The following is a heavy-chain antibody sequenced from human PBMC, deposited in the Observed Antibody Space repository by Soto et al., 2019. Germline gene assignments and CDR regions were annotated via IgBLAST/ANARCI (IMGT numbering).Heavy chain of an antibody. Sequence: QVQLVESGGGLVKPGGSLRLSCAASGFTFSDYYMSWIRQAPGKGLEWVSYISSSGSTIYYADSVKGRFTISRDNAKNSLYLQMNSLRAEDTAVYYCARVPGIAAAGYYYYYYGMDVWGQGTTVTVSS. D-gene: IGHD6-13*01. CDR1: GFTFSDYY. CDR3: ARVPGIAAAGYYYYYYGMDV. CDR2: ISSSGSTI. V-gene: IGHV3-11*04. J-gene: IGHJ6*02.